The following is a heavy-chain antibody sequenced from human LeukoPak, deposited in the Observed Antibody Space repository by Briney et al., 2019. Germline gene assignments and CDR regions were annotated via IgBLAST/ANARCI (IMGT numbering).Heavy chain of an antibody. V-gene: IGHV3-48*03. Sequence: GGSLRLSCAASGFTFISFEMNWVRQAPGKGLEWVSYISSGGSSIYYADSVKGRFTISRDNAQNSLYLQMNSLRAEDTAVYYCARVQRGFFDYWDQGTLVTVSS. CDR1: GFTFISFE. CDR2: ISSGGSSI. J-gene: IGHJ4*02. D-gene: IGHD3-10*01. CDR3: ARVQRGFFDY.